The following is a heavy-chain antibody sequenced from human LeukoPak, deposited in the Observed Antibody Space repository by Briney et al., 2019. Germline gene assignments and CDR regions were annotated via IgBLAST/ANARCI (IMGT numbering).Heavy chain of an antibody. V-gene: IGHV4-34*01. D-gene: IGHD2-15*01. CDR2: VSHTGST. J-gene: IGHJ4*02. CDR1: GGSFSDYY. CDR3: ARDGGYCGDGGCYTDY. Sequence: SETLSLTCAVYGGSFSDYYWAWVRQSPGKGLEWIGQVSHTGSTNNNPSLKSRVRISADTSKNQFSPRLSSVTAADTAVYYCARDGGYCGDGGCYTDYWSQGTLVTVSS.